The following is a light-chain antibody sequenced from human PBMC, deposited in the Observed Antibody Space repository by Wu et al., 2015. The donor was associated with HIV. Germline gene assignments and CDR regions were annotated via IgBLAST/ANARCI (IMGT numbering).Light chain of an antibody. CDR3: QEFADSHLT. V-gene: IGKV3-11*01. Sequence: EIVLTQSPATLSLSPGERATLSCRASQSVRTYLAWYQQKPGQAPRLLISYASTRATGVPARFSGSGSETDFTLIISRLETEDFAVYYCQEFADSHLTFGGGTKVEIK. CDR1: QSVRTY. CDR2: YAS. J-gene: IGKJ4*01.